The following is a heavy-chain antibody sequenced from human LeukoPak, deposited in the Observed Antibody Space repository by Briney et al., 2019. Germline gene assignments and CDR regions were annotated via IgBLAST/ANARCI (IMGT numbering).Heavy chain of an antibody. Sequence: SVKVSCKASGGTFSSYAISWVRQAPGQGLEWMGGIIPIFGTANYAQKFQGRVTITTDESTSTAYMELSSLRSEDTAVYYCARVERYYYDSSGYPDYYYMDVWGKGTAVTVSS. V-gene: IGHV1-69*05. CDR2: IIPIFGTA. D-gene: IGHD3-22*01. CDR3: ARVERYYYDSSGYPDYYYMDV. CDR1: GGTFSSYA. J-gene: IGHJ6*03.